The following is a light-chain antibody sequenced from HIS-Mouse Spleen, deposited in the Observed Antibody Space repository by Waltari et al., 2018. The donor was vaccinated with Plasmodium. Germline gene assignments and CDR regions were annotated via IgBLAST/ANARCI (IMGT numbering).Light chain of an antibody. Sequence: SYELTQPPSVSVSPGQTARITCSGDALPKKYAYWYQQKSGQAPVLVIYEDSKRPSGIPERLSGASSGTKATLTISGGQVGDEADYYCYSTDSSCNHRVFGGGTKLTVL. CDR1: ALPKKY. V-gene: IGLV3-10*01. CDR3: YSTDSSCNHRV. J-gene: IGLJ3*02. CDR2: EDS.